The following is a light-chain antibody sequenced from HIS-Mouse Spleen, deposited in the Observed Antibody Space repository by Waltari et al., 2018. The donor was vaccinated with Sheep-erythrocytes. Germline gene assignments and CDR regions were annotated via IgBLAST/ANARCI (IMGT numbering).Light chain of an antibody. CDR2: AAS. V-gene: IGKV1-39*01. J-gene: IGKJ1*01. Sequence: IRMTQSPSSFSASTGDRVTITCRASQSISSYLNWYQQKPGKAPKLLIYAASSLQSGVPSRFSGSGSGTDFTLTISSLQPEDFATYYCQQSYSTPPTWTFGQGTKVEIK. CDR3: QQSYSTPPTWT. CDR1: QSISSY.